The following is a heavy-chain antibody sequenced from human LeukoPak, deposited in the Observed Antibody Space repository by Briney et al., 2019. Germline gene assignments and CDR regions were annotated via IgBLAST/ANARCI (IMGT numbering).Heavy chain of an antibody. D-gene: IGHD2-15*01. J-gene: IGHJ3*02. CDR3: ARGLRYCSGGSCNDAFDI. Sequence: SETLSLTCTVSGGSISNYYWSWIRQPPGKGLEWIGYIYYSGSTNYNPSLKSRVTISVDTSKNQFSLKLSSVTAADTAVYYCARGLRYCSGGSCNDAFDIWGQGTMVTVSS. CDR1: GGSISNYY. CDR2: IYYSGST. V-gene: IGHV4-59*01.